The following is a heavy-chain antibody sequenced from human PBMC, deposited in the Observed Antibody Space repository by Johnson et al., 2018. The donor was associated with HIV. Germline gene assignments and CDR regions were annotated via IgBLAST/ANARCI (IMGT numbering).Heavy chain of an antibody. CDR1: GFSFSAYG. D-gene: IGHD2-2*01. V-gene: IGHV3-30*02. Sequence: QVQLVESGGGAVQPGGSLRLSCAASGFSFSAYGMHWVRQAPGKGLEWVAFIRYDGSSNFYPDSVKGRFTISRDNSKNTLYLQMNSLRAEDTAVYYCARNGLVPAAKGVAFDIWGQGTMVTGSS. J-gene: IGHJ3*02. CDR2: IRYDGSSN. CDR3: ARNGLVPAAKGVAFDI.